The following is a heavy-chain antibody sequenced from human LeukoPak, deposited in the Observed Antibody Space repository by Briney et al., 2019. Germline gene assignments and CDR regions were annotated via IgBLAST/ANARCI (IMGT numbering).Heavy chain of an antibody. CDR2: TPYDGSDK. V-gene: IGHV3-30*02. J-gene: IGHJ4*02. D-gene: IGHD4-11*01. CDR1: GFPFSSYG. CDR3: AMTSVTTGDY. Sequence: GGSLRLSCAASGFPFSSYGMHWVRQAPGKGLEWVAFTPYDGSDKFYADSVKGRFTISRDNSKNTLYLQMNSLRAEDTAVYCAAMTSVTTGDYWGQGTLVTVSS.